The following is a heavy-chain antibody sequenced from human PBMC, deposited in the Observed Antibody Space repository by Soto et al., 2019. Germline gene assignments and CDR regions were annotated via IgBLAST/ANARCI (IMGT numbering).Heavy chain of an antibody. V-gene: IGHV3-7*01. CDR2: INQDGSEK. J-gene: IGHJ4*02. D-gene: IGHD6-19*01. CDR3: ARFVSGWYKY. Sequence: GGSLRLSCAASGFTLGTYWMSWVRQAPGKGLEWVANINQDGSEKYYVDSVKGRFTISRDNSKNSLYLQMNSLRAEDAGVYYCARFVSGWYKYWGQGTVVTVSS. CDR1: GFTLGTYW.